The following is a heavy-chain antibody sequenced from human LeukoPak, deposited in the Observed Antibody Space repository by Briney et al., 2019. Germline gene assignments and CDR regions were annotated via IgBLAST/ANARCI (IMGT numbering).Heavy chain of an antibody. CDR3: ATQTIAAAGTPRNSSYYYYYMDV. Sequence: SVKVSCKASGGTFSSYAISWVRQAPGQGLEWMGGIIPIFGTANYAQKFQGRVTITADKSTSTAYMELSSLRSEDTAVYYCATQTIAAAGTPRNSSYYYYYMDVWGKGTTVTVSS. CDR2: IIPIFGTA. CDR1: GGTFSSYA. V-gene: IGHV1-69*06. J-gene: IGHJ6*03. D-gene: IGHD6-13*01.